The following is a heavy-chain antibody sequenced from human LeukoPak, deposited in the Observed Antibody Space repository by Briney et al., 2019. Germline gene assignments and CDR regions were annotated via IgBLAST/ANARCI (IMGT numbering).Heavy chain of an antibody. CDR1: GGSISSSSYY. CDR2: IYYSGST. Sequence: SETLSVTCTVSGGSISSSSYYWGWIRQPTGKGLEWIGSIYYSGSTYYNPSLKSRVTISVDTSKNQFSLKLSSVTAADTAVYYCARQSPFPDWYYYYYVDVWGKGTTVTVSS. V-gene: IGHV4-39*01. D-gene: IGHD2-21*01. J-gene: IGHJ6*03. CDR3: ARQSPFPDWYYYYYVDV.